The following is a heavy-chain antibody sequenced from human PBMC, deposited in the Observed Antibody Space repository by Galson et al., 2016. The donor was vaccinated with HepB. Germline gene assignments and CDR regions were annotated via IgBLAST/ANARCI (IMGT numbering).Heavy chain of an antibody. V-gene: IGHV3-74*01. CDR3: ARGLLNGMDV. CDR1: GFTFSNYW. CDR2: IKSDMST. J-gene: IGHJ6*02. D-gene: IGHD2/OR15-2a*01. Sequence: SLRLSCAASGFTFSNYWMHWVRQAPGKGLVWVSYIKSDMSTNYADSVKGRFTISRDNAKNSLYLQMNSLRAEDTAVYYCARGLLNGMDVWGQGTTVTVSS.